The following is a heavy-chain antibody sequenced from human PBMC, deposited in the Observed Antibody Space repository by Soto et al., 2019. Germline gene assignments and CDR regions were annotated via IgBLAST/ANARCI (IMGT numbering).Heavy chain of an antibody. Sequence: QVQLVQSGAEVKKPGSSVKVSCKASAGPFSRYAISWVRQAPGQGLEWMGGIIPIFVTANYAQKFQGRVTITADESTSTADMELSSLRSEDTAVYYCARTEGYYYDSSSYSPSGYWGQGTLVTVSS. V-gene: IGHV1-69*12. CDR1: AGPFSRYA. J-gene: IGHJ4*02. CDR2: IIPIFVTA. CDR3: ARTEGYYYDSSSYSPSGY. D-gene: IGHD3-22*01.